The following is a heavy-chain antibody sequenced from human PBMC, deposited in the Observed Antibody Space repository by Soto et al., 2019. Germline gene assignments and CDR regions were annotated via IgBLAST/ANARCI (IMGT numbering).Heavy chain of an antibody. CDR2: ISGSGGST. V-gene: IGHV3-23*01. Sequence: GGSLRLSCAASGFTFSSYAMSWVRQAPGKGLEWVSAISGSGGSTYYADSVKGRFTISRDNSKNTLYLQMNSLRAEDTAVYYCAKDRNYGDYYYYGMDVWGQGTTVTVSS. J-gene: IGHJ6*02. D-gene: IGHD4-17*01. CDR1: GFTFSSYA. CDR3: AKDRNYGDYYYYGMDV.